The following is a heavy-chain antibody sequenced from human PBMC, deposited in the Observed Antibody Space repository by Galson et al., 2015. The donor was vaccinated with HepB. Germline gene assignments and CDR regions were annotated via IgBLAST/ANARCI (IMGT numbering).Heavy chain of an antibody. D-gene: IGHD3-16*01. CDR3: AHSPRGRPWPIFYY. Sequence: PALVKPPQTLTVTCTFSGFSLSTSGMGVGWIRQPPGKALECLALIYWNDYKPYSSSLRDRLTITKDTSKNQVVLTVTNMDPVDTATYYGAHSPRGRPWPIFYYWGQGILVTVSS. CDR2: IYWNDYK. J-gene: IGHJ4*02. CDR1: GFSLSTSGMG. V-gene: IGHV2-5*01.